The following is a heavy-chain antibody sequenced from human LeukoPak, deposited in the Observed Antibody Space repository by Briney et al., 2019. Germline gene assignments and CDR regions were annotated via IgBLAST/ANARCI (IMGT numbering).Heavy chain of an antibody. CDR2: ISYDGSNK. D-gene: IGHD1-1*01. Sequence: GGSLRLSCAASGFTFSSYAMHWVRQAPGKGLEWVAVISYDGSNKYYADSVKGRFTISRDNSKNTLYLQMNSLRAEDTAVYYCARAQLTTDAFDIWGQGTMVTVFS. CDR3: ARAQLTTDAFDI. J-gene: IGHJ3*02. CDR1: GFTFSSYA. V-gene: IGHV3-30-3*01.